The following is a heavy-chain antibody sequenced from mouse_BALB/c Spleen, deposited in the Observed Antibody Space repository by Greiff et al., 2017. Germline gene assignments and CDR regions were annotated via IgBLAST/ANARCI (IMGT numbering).Heavy chain of an antibody. CDR1: GYTFTSYY. D-gene: IGHD2-2*01. J-gene: IGHJ3*01. CDR3: TRKGTLWFPAWFAY. Sequence: QVQLKQPGAELVKPGASVKLSCKASGYTFTSYYMYWVKQRPGQGLEWIGEINPSNGGTNFNEKFKSKATLTVDKSSSTAYMQLSSLTSEDSAVYYCTRKGTLWFPAWFAYWGQGTLVTVSA. CDR2: INPSNGGT. V-gene: IGHV1S81*02.